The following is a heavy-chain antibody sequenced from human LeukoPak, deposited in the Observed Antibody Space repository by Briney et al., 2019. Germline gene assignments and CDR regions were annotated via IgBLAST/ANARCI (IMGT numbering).Heavy chain of an antibody. Sequence: SVKVSCKASGGTFSSYAISWVRQAPGQGLEWMGRIIPILGIANYAQKFQGRVTMSRDTSTNTVYMDLSSLRSEDSALYYCARDREVGATQRCFDYWGQGTLVTVSS. J-gene: IGHJ4*02. D-gene: IGHD1-26*01. V-gene: IGHV1-69*04. CDR3: ARDREVGATQRCFDY. CDR1: GGTFSSYA. CDR2: IIPILGIA.